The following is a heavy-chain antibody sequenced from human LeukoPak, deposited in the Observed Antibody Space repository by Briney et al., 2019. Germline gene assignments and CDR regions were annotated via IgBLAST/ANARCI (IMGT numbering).Heavy chain of an antibody. CDR1: GFTFSSYG. Sequence: PGGSLRLSCAASGFTFSSYGMHWVRQAPGKGLEWVAFIRYDGSNEYYADSVKGRFTISRDNSKNTLYLQMNSLRAEDTAVYYCAKETTYYYYYYMDVWGKGTTVTVS. J-gene: IGHJ6*03. CDR2: IRYDGSNE. V-gene: IGHV3-30*02. CDR3: AKETTYYYYYYMDV. D-gene: IGHD4-11*01.